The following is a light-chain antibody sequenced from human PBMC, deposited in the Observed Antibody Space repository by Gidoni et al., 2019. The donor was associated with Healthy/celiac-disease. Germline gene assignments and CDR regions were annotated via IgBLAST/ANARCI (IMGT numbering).Light chain of an antibody. CDR1: QDISNY. Sequence: DIQMTPSPSSLSASVGDRVTITFQAGQDISNYLNWYQQKPGKAPKLLIYDASNLETGVPSRFSGSGSGTDFTFTISSLQPEDIATYYCQQYDNLPLTFGGGTKVEIK. V-gene: IGKV1-33*01. J-gene: IGKJ4*01. CDR3: QQYDNLPLT. CDR2: DAS.